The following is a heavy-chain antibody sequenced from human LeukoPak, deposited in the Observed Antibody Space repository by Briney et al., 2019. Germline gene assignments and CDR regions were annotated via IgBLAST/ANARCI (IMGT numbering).Heavy chain of an antibody. V-gene: IGHV1-8*01. CDR2: MNPNSGNT. CDR1: GYTFTSYD. Sequence: GASVKVSCKASGYTFTSYDINWVRQATGQGLEWMGWMNPNSGNTGYAQKFQGRVTMTRNTSISTAYMELSSLRSEDTAVYYCARSFLYDFWRGYYYYGMDVWGQGTTVTVSS. J-gene: IGHJ6*02. CDR3: ARSFLYDFWRGYYYYGMDV. D-gene: IGHD3-3*01.